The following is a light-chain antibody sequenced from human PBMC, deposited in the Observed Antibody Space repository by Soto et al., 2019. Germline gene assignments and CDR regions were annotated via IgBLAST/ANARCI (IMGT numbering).Light chain of an antibody. J-gene: IGKJ5*01. CDR2: GAS. Sequence: EIVMTQSPATLSVSPGERATLSCRASQSFSSNLAWYQQKPGQAPRLLIYGASTRATGIPARFSGSGSGTDFTLTISRLEPEDFAMYFCQQYGGSPITFGQGTRLENK. CDR3: QQYGGSPIT. CDR1: QSFSSN. V-gene: IGKV3-15*01.